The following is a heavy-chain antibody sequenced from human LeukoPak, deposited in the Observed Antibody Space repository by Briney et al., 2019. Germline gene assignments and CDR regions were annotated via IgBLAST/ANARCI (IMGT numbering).Heavy chain of an antibody. CDR2: FYYSGST. Sequence: SETLSLTCSVSGDSISSGSYYWGWIRQLPGKGLEWIGSFYYSGSTYYNPSLKSRVTISVDTSKNQFSLQLNSVTATDTAVYYCARRSITWNAFDIWGQGTMVTVSS. D-gene: IGHD6-13*01. CDR1: GDSISSGSYY. V-gene: IGHV4-39*01. CDR3: ARRSITWNAFDI. J-gene: IGHJ3*02.